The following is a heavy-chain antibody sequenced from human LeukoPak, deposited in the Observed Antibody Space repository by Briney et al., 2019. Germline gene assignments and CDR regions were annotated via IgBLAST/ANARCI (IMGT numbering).Heavy chain of an antibody. CDR1: GGSFSGYY. V-gene: IGHV4-34*01. D-gene: IGHD5-18*01. CDR2: INHSGST. J-gene: IGHJ4*02. Sequence: PSETLSLTCAVSGGSFSGYYWSWIRQPPGKGLEWTGEINHSGSTNYNPSLKSRVTISVDTSKNQFSLKLSSVTAADTAVYYCAGGGYSYGYSYWGQGTLVTVSS. CDR3: AGGGYSYGYSY.